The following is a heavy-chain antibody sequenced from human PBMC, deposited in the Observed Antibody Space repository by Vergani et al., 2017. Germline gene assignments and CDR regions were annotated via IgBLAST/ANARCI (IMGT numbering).Heavy chain of an antibody. CDR3: ARAGAWELHDAFDI. CDR2: IKQDGSEK. V-gene: IGHV3-7*01. J-gene: IGHJ3*02. D-gene: IGHD1-26*01. Sequence: EVQLVESGGGLVQPGGSLRLSCAASGFTFSSYWMSWVRQAPGKGLEWVANIKQDGSEKYYVDSVKGRFTISRDNSKNTLYLQMGSLRAEDMAVYYCARAGAWELHDAFDIWGQGTMVTVSS. CDR1: GFTFSSYW.